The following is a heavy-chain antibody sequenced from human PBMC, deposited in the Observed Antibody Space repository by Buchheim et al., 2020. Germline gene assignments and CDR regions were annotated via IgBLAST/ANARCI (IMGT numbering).Heavy chain of an antibody. CDR1: GGSISSSSYY. CDR3: ARHLASHRLPVWFDP. J-gene: IGHJ5*02. D-gene: IGHD2-2*01. Sequence: QLQLQESGPGLVKPSETLSLTCTVSGGSISSSSYYWGWIRQPPGKGLEWIGSIYYSGSTYYNPSLKSRVTISVDTSKNQFSLKLSSVTAADTAVYYCARHLASHRLPVWFDPWGQGTL. CDR2: IYYSGST. V-gene: IGHV4-39*01.